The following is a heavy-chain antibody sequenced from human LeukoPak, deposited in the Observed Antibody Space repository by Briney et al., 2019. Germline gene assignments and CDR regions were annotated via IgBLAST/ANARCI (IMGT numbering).Heavy chain of an antibody. Sequence: GGSLRLSCAASGFTFSNAWMSWVRQAPGKGLEWVGRIKSNTDGGTTDYAAPVKGRFTISRDDSKNTLYLQMNSLKTEDTAVYYCTTEGYYYDSSGNYYYYYMDVWGKGTTVTISS. CDR2: IKSNTDGGTT. CDR1: GFTFSNAW. D-gene: IGHD3-22*01. J-gene: IGHJ6*03. V-gene: IGHV3-15*01. CDR3: TTEGYYYDSSGNYYYYYMDV.